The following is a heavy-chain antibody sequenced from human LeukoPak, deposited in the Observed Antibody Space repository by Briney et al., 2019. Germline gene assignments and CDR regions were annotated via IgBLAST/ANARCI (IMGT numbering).Heavy chain of an antibody. CDR3: ARDICSDGVCYYGMDV. V-gene: IGHV3-21*06. D-gene: IGHD2-8*01. CDR2: ISSSSSFI. J-gene: IGHJ6*02. CDR1: GFTFSTYS. Sequence: PGGSLRLSCAASGFTFSTYSMNWVRQAPGKGLEWVSSISSSSSFIYYTDSVKGRFTISRDNAKNSLYLQMNSLRAEDTAVYYRARDICSDGVCYYGMDVWGQGTTVTVSS.